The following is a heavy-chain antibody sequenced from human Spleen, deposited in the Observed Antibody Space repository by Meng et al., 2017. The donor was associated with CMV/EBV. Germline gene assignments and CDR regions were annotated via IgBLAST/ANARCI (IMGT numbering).Heavy chain of an antibody. CDR3: ARDGGGGYSSAWDLTYYYGMDV. CDR1: GYSISTGYF. D-gene: IGHD6-19*01. Sequence: GSLRLSCTVSGYSISTGYFWGWIRQSPGKGLEWIGIYDTGATYYNPSLKSRVVISVDTSRNQFSLKLSSVTAADTAVYYCARDGGGGYSSAWDLTYYYGMDVWGQGTTVTVSS. CDR2: IYDTGAT. V-gene: IGHV4-38-2*02. J-gene: IGHJ6*02.